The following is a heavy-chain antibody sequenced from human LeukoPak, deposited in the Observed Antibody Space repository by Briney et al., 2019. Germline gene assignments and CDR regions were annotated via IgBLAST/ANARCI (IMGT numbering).Heavy chain of an antibody. J-gene: IGHJ4*02. CDR1: GFAFSSYW. V-gene: IGHV3-48*01. CDR2: ISSSSYSK. CDR3: AKDPFTAADEYY. Sequence: GGSLRLSCAASGFAFSSYWMHWVRQAPGKGLVWLSYISSSSYSKYYADSVKGRFTISRDNSKNTLYLQMNSLRAEDTAVYYCAKDPFTAADEYYWGQGTLVTVSS. D-gene: IGHD6-13*01.